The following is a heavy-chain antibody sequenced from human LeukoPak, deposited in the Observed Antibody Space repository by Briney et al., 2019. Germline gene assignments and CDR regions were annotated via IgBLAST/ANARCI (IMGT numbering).Heavy chain of an antibody. V-gene: IGHV3-23*01. D-gene: IGHD3-10*01. Sequence: PGGSLRLSCAASGFTFRSFAVSWVRQAPGKGLEWVSVISGSGGSTYYADSVKGRFTISRDNSKNTLYLQMNSLRAEDTAVYYCAKEGGSGSEGFDYWGQGTLVTVSS. J-gene: IGHJ4*02. CDR2: ISGSGGST. CDR1: GFTFRSFA. CDR3: AKEGGSGSEGFDY.